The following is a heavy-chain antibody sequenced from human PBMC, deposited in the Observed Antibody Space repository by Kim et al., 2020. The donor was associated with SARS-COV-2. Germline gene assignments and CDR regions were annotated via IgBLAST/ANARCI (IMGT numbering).Heavy chain of an antibody. J-gene: IGHJ6*02. V-gene: IGHV4-34*01. CDR1: GGSFSGYY. CDR3: ARGLIVYGRTSYDILTGPLISDGMDV. Sequence: SETLSLTCAVYGGSFSGYYWSWIRQPPGKGLEWIGEINHSGSTNYNPSLKSRVTISVDTSKNQFSLKLSSVTAADTAVYYCARGLIVYGRTSYDILTGPLISDGMDVWGQGTTVTVSS. D-gene: IGHD3-9*01. CDR2: INHSGST.